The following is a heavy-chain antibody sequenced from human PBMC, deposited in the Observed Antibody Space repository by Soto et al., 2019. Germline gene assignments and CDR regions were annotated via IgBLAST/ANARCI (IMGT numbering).Heavy chain of an antibody. V-gene: IGHV1-3*01. D-gene: IGHD5-18*01. CDR3: ARERIQLWLPYYYYYGMDV. Sequence: ASVKVSCKVSGYTFTSYAMHWVRQAPGQWLEWMGWINAGNGNTKYSQKFQGRVTITRDTSASTAYMELSRLRSDDTAVYYCARERIQLWLPYYYYYGMDVWGQGTTVTVSS. CDR1: GYTFTSYA. CDR2: INAGNGNT. J-gene: IGHJ6*02.